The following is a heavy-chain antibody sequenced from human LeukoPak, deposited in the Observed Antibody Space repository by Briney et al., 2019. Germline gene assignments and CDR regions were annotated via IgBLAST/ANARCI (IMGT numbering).Heavy chain of an antibody. V-gene: IGHV3-48*04. CDR3: ARVLDYDSSGYSYYYYYGMDV. J-gene: IGHJ6*02. D-gene: IGHD3-22*01. Sequence: GGSLRLSCTASGFTFGPYTMNWVRQAPGKGLEWVSYISSSSDTIYYADSVKGRFTISSDNAKNSLYLQMNSLRAEDTAVYYCARVLDYDSSGYSYYYYYGMDVWGQGTTVTVSS. CDR2: ISSSSDTI. CDR1: GFTFGPYT.